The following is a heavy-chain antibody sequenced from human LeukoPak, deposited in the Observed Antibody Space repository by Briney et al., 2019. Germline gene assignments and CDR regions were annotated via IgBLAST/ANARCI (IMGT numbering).Heavy chain of an antibody. D-gene: IGHD7-27*01. CDR3: TKGNWGYPFDI. Sequence: GGSLRLSCTGSGFSFGDSAVNWVRQAPGKGLEWVSGITRDGDTTDYADSVKGRFTISRDNAMNSLYLQMNSLTTEDMALYYCTKGNWGYPFDIWGQGTMVTASS. V-gene: IGHV3-9*03. J-gene: IGHJ3*02. CDR2: ITRDGDTT. CDR1: GFSFGDSA.